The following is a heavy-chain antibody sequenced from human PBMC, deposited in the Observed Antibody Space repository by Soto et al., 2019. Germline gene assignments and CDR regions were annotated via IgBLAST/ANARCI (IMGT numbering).Heavy chain of an antibody. D-gene: IGHD1-26*01. CDR3: ARLVGATGVMAV. V-gene: IGHV3-33*01. J-gene: IGHJ6*02. CDR2: IWYDGSNK. Sequence: QVQLVESGGGVVQPGRSLRLSCAASGFTFSSYGMHWVRQAPGKGLEWVAVIWYDGSNKYYADSVKGRFTISRDNSKNTLYLQMNSLRAEDTAVYYCARLVGATGVMAVWGQGTTVTVPS. CDR1: GFTFSSYG.